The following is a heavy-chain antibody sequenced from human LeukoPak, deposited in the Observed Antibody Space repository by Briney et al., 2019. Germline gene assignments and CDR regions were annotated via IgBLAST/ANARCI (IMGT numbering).Heavy chain of an antibody. CDR3: ARVLSSSHPDGYYYYYYMDV. Sequence: APVKVSCKASGYTFSGYGITWVRQAPGQGLEWMGWISVYNGNTNDAQKVQGRVTMTTDTSTSTAYMEMRSLRSDDTAVYYCARVLSSSHPDGYYYYYYMDVWGTGTTVTVSS. CDR2: ISVYNGNT. D-gene: IGHD5-24*01. J-gene: IGHJ6*03. CDR1: GYTFSGYG. V-gene: IGHV1-18*01.